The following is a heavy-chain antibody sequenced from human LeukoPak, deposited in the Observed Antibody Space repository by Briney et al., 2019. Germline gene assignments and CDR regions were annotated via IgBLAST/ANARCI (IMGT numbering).Heavy chain of an antibody. V-gene: IGHV3-9*01. CDR1: GFTFDDYA. Sequence: PGGSLRLSCAASGFTFDDYAMHWVRQAPGKGLEWVSGISWNSGSIGYADSVKGRFTISRDNAKNSLYLQMNSLRAEDTAVYYCARAYGSGTLDWFDPWGQGTLVTVSS. D-gene: IGHD3-10*01. CDR2: ISWNSGSI. J-gene: IGHJ5*02. CDR3: ARAYGSGTLDWFDP.